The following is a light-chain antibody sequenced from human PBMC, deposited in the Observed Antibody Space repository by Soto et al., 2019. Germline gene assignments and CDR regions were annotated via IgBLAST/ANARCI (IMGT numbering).Light chain of an antibody. CDR1: QDISNY. J-gene: IGKJ3*01. V-gene: IGKV1-9*01. Sequence: IQLTQSPSSLSASVGDRVTITCRASQDISNYLAWYQQKPGKAPKLLISSASTLQSGVPSRFSGSGSGTDFTLTISGLQPEDFATYYCQQLNSYLGWFTFGPGTKVDIK. CDR3: QQLNSYLGWFT. CDR2: SAS.